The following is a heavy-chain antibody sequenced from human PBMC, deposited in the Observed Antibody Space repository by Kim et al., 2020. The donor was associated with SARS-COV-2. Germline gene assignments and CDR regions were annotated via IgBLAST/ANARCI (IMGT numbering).Heavy chain of an antibody. D-gene: IGHD3-10*01. CDR1: GGSFNTFY. V-gene: IGHV4-34*01. CDR2: INHGGGT. J-gene: IGHJ4*02. CDR3: ARWEVDGSGRKDIY. Sequence: SETLSLTCAVYGGSFNTFYWGWIRQPPGKGLEWIGEINHGGGTDYNPSLESRVTLSGDTSTHQLSLKLNFVTAADTAVYYCARWEVDGSGRKDIYWGQGTLVTVSS.